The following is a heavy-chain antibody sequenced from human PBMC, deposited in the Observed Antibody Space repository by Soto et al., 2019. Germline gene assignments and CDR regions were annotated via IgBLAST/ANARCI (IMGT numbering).Heavy chain of an antibody. D-gene: IGHD6-19*01. CDR2: IIPIFGTA. J-gene: IGHJ4*02. CDR3: ARDRAGAVAGTLADY. Sequence: QVQLVQSGAEVKKPGSSVKVSCKASGGTFSSYATSWVRQAPGQGLEWMGGIIPIFGTANYAQKFQGRVTITADESTSTAYRERSSLRSEDTAVYYCARDRAGAVAGTLADYWGQGTLVTVSS. CDR1: GGTFSSYA. V-gene: IGHV1-69*01.